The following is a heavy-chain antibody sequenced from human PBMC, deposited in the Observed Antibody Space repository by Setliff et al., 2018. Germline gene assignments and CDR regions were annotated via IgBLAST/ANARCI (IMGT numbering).Heavy chain of an antibody. Sequence: PSETLSLTCTVSGYSISSVYYWGWIRQPPGKGLEWIGSIYYRGSTSYNSSLKSRVSISVDTSKNQFSLNLNAVTAADTAVYYCATLTGDRGVDYWGQGRLVTVSS. J-gene: IGHJ4*02. D-gene: IGHD7-27*01. CDR3: ATLTGDRGVDY. V-gene: IGHV4-38-2*02. CDR2: IYYRGST. CDR1: GYSISSVYY.